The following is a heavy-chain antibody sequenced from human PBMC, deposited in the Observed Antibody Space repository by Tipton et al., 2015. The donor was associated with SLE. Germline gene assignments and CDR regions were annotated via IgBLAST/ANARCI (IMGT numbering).Heavy chain of an antibody. CDR3: ARGSGSYYWYYYYMDV. CDR1: GGSFRDYS. D-gene: IGHD1-26*01. V-gene: IGHV4-34*01. Sequence: TLSLTCAVYGGSFRDYSWTWIRQPPGKGLEWIGEINHSGSTNYNPSLKSRVTISVDTSKNQFSLKLSSVTAADTAVYYCARGSGSYYWYYYYMDVWGKGTTVTVSS. J-gene: IGHJ6*03. CDR2: INHSGST.